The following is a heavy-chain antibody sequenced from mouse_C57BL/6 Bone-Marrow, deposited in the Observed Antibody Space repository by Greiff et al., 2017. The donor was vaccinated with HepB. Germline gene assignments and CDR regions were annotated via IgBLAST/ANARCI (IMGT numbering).Heavy chain of an antibody. CDR2: IDPNSGGT. Sequence: QVQLKESGAELVKPGASVKLSCKASGYTFTSYWMHWVKQRPGRGLEWIGRIDPNSGGTKYNEKFKSKATLTVDKPSSTAYMQLSSLTSEDSAVYYCARVTSYYSNSLYYYAMDYWGQGTSVTVSS. CDR3: ARVTSYYSNSLYYYAMDY. D-gene: IGHD2-5*01. J-gene: IGHJ4*01. CDR1: GYTFTSYW. V-gene: IGHV1-72*01.